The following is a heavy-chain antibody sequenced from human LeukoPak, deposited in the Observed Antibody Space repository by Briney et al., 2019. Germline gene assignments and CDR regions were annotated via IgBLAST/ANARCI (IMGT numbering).Heavy chain of an antibody. V-gene: IGHV3-33*08. CDR1: GFTVRSNY. CDR2: IWYDGSNK. J-gene: IGHJ4*02. D-gene: IGHD3-22*01. CDR3: AVSSGYYYSRFDY. Sequence: GGSLRLSCAASGFTVRSNYMSWVRQAPGKGLEWVAVIWYDGSNKYYADSVKGRFTISRDNSKNTLYLQMNSLRAEDTAVYYCAVSSGYYYSRFDYWGQGTLVTVSS.